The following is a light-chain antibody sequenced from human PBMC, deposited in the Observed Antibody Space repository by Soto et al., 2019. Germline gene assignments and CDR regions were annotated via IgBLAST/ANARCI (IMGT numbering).Light chain of an antibody. J-gene: IGKJ1*01. Sequence: EIVLTQSPGTLSLSPGERATLSCRASQSVSSSSLAWYQQKRGQAPRLLIHDASSRATGIPDRFSGSGSGTDSTRTISRLEPEDFAVYYCQQDGGSPLTFGQENKVEVK. CDR3: QQDGGSPLT. V-gene: IGKV3-20*01. CDR1: QSVSSSS. CDR2: DAS.